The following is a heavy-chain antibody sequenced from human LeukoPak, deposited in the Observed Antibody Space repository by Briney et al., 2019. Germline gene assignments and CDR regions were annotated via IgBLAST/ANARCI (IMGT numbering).Heavy chain of an antibody. CDR2: INHRGNT. Sequence: SETLSLTCAVYGGSFSGNFWSWLRQPPGKGLEWMGEINHRGNTNYNPSLNSRVTISVDTSKNQFSLKLRSVTAADTAVYYCARVPESVGINYFDSWGQGTQVTVSS. J-gene: IGHJ4*02. V-gene: IGHV4-34*01. D-gene: IGHD1-26*01. CDR1: GGSFSGNF. CDR3: ARVPESVGINYFDS.